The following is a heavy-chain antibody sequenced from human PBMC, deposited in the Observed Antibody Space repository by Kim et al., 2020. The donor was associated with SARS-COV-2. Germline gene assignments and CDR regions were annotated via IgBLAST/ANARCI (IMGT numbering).Heavy chain of an antibody. Sequence: ASVKVSCKASGYTFTSYAMHWVRQAPGQRLEWMGWINAGNGNTKYSQKFQGRVTITRDTSASTAYMELSSLRSEDTAVYYCARDPTVYYYDSSGNNWFDPWGQGTLVTVSS. CDR1: GYTFTSYA. D-gene: IGHD3-22*01. V-gene: IGHV1-3*01. CDR3: ARDPTVYYYDSSGNNWFDP. J-gene: IGHJ5*02. CDR2: INAGNGNT.